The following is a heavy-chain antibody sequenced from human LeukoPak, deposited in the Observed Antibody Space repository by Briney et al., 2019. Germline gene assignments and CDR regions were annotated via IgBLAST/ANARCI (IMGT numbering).Heavy chain of an antibody. CDR2: IKQDGSEK. D-gene: IGHD1-1*01. CDR3: ARSPRYNWNDVSAFDI. J-gene: IGHJ3*02. V-gene: IGHV3-7*01. Sequence: GGSLRLSCAASGFTFSSYWMSWVRQAPGKGLEWVANIKQDGSEKYYVDSVKGRFTISRVNAKNSLYLQMNSLRAEDTAVYYCARSPRYNWNDVSAFDIWGQGTMVTVSS. CDR1: GFTFSSYW.